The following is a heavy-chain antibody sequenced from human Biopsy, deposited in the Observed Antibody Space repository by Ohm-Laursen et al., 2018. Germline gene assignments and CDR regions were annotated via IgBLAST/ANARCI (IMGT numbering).Heavy chain of an antibody. CDR2: ISDDGRNK. J-gene: IGHJ4*02. CDR1: GFSFSSYG. Sequence: SLRLSCAASGFSFSSYGMHWVRQAPGKGLEWVAVISDDGRNKYYVDSVKGRFTISRDNSKNTLYLQMNNLRAEDTAVYYCARERGRKSIAATDYWGQGVLVTVSS. D-gene: IGHD6-6*01. V-gene: IGHV3-30*03. CDR3: ARERGRKSIAATDY.